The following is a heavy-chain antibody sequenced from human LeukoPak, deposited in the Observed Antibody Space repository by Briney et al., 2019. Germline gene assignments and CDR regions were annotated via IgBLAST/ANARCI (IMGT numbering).Heavy chain of an antibody. CDR1: GFTFDDHA. J-gene: IGHJ4*02. Sequence: GGSLRLSCAASGFTFDDHAMHWVRQAPGKGLEWVSGISWNSGSIGYADSVKGRFTISRDNAKNSLYLQMNSLRAEDTALYYCAKDIEDTAMGSHFDYWGQGTLVTVSS. CDR2: ISWNSGSI. CDR3: AKDIEDTAMGSHFDY. V-gene: IGHV3-9*01. D-gene: IGHD5-18*01.